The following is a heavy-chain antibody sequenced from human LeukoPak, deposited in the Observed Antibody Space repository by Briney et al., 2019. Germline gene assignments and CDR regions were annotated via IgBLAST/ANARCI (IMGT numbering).Heavy chain of an antibody. D-gene: IGHD3-10*01. V-gene: IGHV1-8*01. J-gene: IGHJ4*02. CDR1: GYTFTSHD. CDR3: ARGGWFGEFRHPPHY. CDR2: MNPNSGNT. Sequence: ASVKVSCKASGYTFTSHDINWVRQATGQGLEWMGWMNPNSGNTGYAQKFQGRVTMTRNTSISTAYMELSSLRSEDTAVYYCARGGWFGEFRHPPHYWGQGTLVTVSS.